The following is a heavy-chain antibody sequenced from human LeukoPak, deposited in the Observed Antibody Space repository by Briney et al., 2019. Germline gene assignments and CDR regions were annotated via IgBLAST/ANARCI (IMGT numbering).Heavy chain of an antibody. D-gene: IGHD1-26*01. CDR2: INHSGST. J-gene: IGHJ4*02. CDR1: GGSFSGYY. V-gene: IGHV4-34*01. Sequence: SETLSLTCAVYGGSFSGYYWSWIRQPPGKGLEWIGEINHSGSTNYNPSLKSRVTISVDTSKNQFSLKLSPVTAADTAVYYCARGYWELSVLDYWGQGTLVTVSS. CDR3: ARGYWELSVLDY.